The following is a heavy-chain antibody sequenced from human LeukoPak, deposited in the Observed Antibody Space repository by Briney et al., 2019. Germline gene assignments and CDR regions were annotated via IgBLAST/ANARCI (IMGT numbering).Heavy chain of an antibody. CDR1: GYTFTSYD. CDR2: MNPNSGNT. Sequence: GASVKVSCKASGYTFTSYDINWVRQATGQGLEWMGWMNPNSGNTGYAQKFQGRVTMTRNTSISTAYMELSSLRSEDTAVYYCARGAYSSPFWLSYYYGMDVWGQGTTVTVSS. V-gene: IGHV1-8*01. J-gene: IGHJ6*02. D-gene: IGHD6-13*01. CDR3: ARGAYSSPFWLSYYYGMDV.